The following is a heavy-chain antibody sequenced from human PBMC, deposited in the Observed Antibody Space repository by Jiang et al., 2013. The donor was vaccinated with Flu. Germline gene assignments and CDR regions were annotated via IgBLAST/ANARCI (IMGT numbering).Heavy chain of an antibody. V-gene: IGHV4-59*08. Sequence: VLLKPSETLSLICSVSSDSISSYYWSWIRQPPGKGLEWIGYIHYSGRTKSNPSLKSRLSISIDTSRSQFYLNLNSVTAADTAVYFCVRHADGYSHLNWGQGMLVTV. D-gene: IGHD4-11*01. J-gene: IGHJ4*02. CDR1: SDSISSYY. CDR3: VRHADGYSHLN. CDR2: IHYSGRT.